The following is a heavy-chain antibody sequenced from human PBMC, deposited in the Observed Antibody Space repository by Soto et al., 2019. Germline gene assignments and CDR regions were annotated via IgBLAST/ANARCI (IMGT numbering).Heavy chain of an antibody. D-gene: IGHD5-18*01. CDR2: IWYDGSNK. Sequence: GGSLRLSCAASGFTFSSYGMHWVRQAPGKGLEWVAVIWYDGSNKYYADSVKGRFTISRDNSKNTLYLQMNSLRAEDTAVYYCARGGTWIQLWKGGYYYYGMDVWGQGTTVTVSS. CDR3: ARGGTWIQLWKGGYYYYGMDV. CDR1: GFTFSSYG. J-gene: IGHJ6*02. V-gene: IGHV3-33*01.